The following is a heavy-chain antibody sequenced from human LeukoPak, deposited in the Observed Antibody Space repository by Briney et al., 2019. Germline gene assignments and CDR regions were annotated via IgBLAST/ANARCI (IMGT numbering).Heavy chain of an antibody. CDR1: GDSISTSNNY. D-gene: IGHD3-22*01. CDR3: ARQLISSGYFVPQWFDP. V-gene: IGHV4-39*01. CDR2: IYYSGRT. Sequence: PSETLSLTCTVSGDSISTSNNYWGWVRQPPGERLEWLGSIYYSGRTYYNPSLKSRVTVSVDTSKNQFSLNLYSVTAADTAVYYCARQLISSGYFVPQWFDPWGQGTLVTVSS. J-gene: IGHJ5*02.